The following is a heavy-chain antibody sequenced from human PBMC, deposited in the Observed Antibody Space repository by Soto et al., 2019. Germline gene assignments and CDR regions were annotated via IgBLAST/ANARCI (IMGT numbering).Heavy chain of an antibody. V-gene: IGHV3-30-3*01. CDR3: ARETRPFLEWLLDDTEFDY. J-gene: IGHJ4*02. D-gene: IGHD3-3*01. Sequence: GGSLRLSCAASGFTFSSYAMHWVRQAPGKGLEWVAVISYDGSNKYYADSVKGRFTISRDNSKNTLYLQMNSLRAEDTAVYYCARETRPFLEWLLDDTEFDYWGQGTLVTVSS. CDR1: GFTFSSYA. CDR2: ISYDGSNK.